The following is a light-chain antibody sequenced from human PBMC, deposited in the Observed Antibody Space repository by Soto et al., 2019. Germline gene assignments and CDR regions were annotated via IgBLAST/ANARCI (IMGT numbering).Light chain of an antibody. Sequence: QSALTQPASVSGSPGQSITISCTGTSSDVGGYDFVSWYQHHPGKAPKLIIYEGIKRPSGVSNRFSGSKSGNTASLTISGLQAEDEADYYCCSYAGGNTYVFGTGTKLTVL. CDR2: EGI. CDR1: SSDVGGYDF. V-gene: IGLV2-23*01. J-gene: IGLJ1*01. CDR3: CSYAGGNTYV.